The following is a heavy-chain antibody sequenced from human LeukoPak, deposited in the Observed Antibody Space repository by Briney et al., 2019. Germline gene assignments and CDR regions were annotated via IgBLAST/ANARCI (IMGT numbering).Heavy chain of an antibody. V-gene: IGHV1-8*01. CDR3: ARAGGYCCRIICPYYFDS. CDR1: GYTFTSYD. CDR2: MNPNSGNT. J-gene: IGHJ4*02. D-gene: IGHD2-2*01. Sequence: GASLKVSCKASGYTFTSYDINWVRQASGQGLEWMGWMNPNSGNTGCAQKFQARATMTRNTSISTAYRELSSLRSEDTAVYYCARAGGYCCRIICPYYFDSSGPGSLVAASS.